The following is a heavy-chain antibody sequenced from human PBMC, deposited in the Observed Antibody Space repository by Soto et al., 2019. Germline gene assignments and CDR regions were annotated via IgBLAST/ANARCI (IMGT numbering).Heavy chain of an antibody. CDR2: IIPILGIA. J-gene: IGHJ4*02. CDR1: GGTFSSYT. D-gene: IGHD3-10*01. Sequence: QVQLVQSGAEVKKPGSSVKVSCKASGGTFSSYTISWVRQAPGQGLEWMGRIIPILGIANYAQKFQGRVTITADKSTSTAYMELSSLRSEDTAVYYCAGGQSDYGHFEYWGQGTLVTVSP. CDR3: AGGQSDYGHFEY. V-gene: IGHV1-69*02.